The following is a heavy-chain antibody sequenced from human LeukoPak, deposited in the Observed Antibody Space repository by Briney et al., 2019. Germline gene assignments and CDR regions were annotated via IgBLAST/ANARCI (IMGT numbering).Heavy chain of an antibody. CDR2: IYHSGST. CDR3: ARVFGGYNIFDY. J-gene: IGHJ4*02. V-gene: IGHV4-59*01. D-gene: IGHD5-24*01. CDR1: GGSMSSYY. Sequence: SETLSLTCSVSGGSMSSYYWSWIRQSPGKGLEWIGYIYHSGSTDYNSSLKSRVTISEDTSKKQFSLKVSSVTAADTAVYYCARVFGGYNIFDYWGQGTLVTVSS.